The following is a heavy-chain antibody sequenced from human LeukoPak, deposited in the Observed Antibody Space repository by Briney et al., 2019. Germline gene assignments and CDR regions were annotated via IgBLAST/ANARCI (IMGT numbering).Heavy chain of an antibody. D-gene: IGHD2-2*01. CDR3: AVPAAIDYYYYYYMDV. V-gene: IGHV1-69*05. Sequence: SVKVSCKASGGTFSSYAISWVRQAPGQGLEWMGGIIPIFGTANYAQKFQGRVTITTDESTSTAYMELSSLRSEDTAVYYCAVPAAIDYYYYYYMDVWGKGTTVTVSS. CDR1: GGTFSSYA. J-gene: IGHJ6*03. CDR2: IIPIFGTA.